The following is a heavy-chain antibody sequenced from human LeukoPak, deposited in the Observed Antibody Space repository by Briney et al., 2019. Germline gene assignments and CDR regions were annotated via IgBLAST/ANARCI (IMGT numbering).Heavy chain of an antibody. J-gene: IGHJ4*02. CDR2: ISYAGSDK. CDR1: GLTLRSFG. Sequence: GGSLRLSCAASGLTLRSFGMHWVRQAAGKGLEWVTFISYAGSDKHYADSVKGRFTISRDTSKNTLYLQMNSLRVEDTAVYFCVKGLGHLFDDWGQGTMVTVCS. D-gene: IGHD3-16*01. V-gene: IGHV3-30*18. CDR3: VKGLGHLFDD.